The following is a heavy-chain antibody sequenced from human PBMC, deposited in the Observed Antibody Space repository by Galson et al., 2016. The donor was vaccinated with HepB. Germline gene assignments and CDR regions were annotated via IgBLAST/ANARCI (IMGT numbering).Heavy chain of an antibody. CDR3: ARGLGWLQPFEF. J-gene: IGHJ4*02. CDR1: GYTFTSSD. D-gene: IGHD5-24*01. Sequence: SVKVSCKASGYTFTSSDINWVRQAPGQGLEWMGWMNPKSGNTGSGQRFQGRVTMTRNTSISTAYMELGSLKSEDTAVYYCARGLGWLQPFEFWGQGTLVTVSS. CDR2: MNPKSGNT. V-gene: IGHV1-8*01.